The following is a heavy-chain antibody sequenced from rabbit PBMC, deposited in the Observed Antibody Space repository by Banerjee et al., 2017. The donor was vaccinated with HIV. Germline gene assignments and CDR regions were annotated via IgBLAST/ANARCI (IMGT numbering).Heavy chain of an antibody. J-gene: IGHJ4*01. CDR3: VRDPGVEYYFNL. CDR1: GFDFSRYY. V-gene: IGHV1S47*01. D-gene: IGHD4-1*01. CDR2: ISTGDGTT. Sequence: QEQLVESGGGLVQPGGSLKLSCKASGFDFSRYYMSWVRQAPGKGLEWIGCISTGDGTTLYASWVNGRSTISSHNAQNTLYLQLTSLTAADTATYFCVRDPGVEYYFNLWGPGTLVTVS.